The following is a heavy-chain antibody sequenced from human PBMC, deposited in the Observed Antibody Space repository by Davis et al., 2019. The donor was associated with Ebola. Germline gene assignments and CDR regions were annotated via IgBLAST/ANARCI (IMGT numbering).Heavy chain of an antibody. V-gene: IGHV3-48*02. D-gene: IGHD3-3*01. CDR1: GFTFSNAW. Sequence: GGSLRLSCAASGFTFSNAWLNWVRQAPGKGLEWVSYISSSRSTIHYADSVKGRFTISRDNAKNSLYLQMNSLRDEDTAVYYCARDRLIRFLQWPLGMDVWGQGTTVTVSS. CDR2: ISSSRSTI. CDR3: ARDRLIRFLQWPLGMDV. J-gene: IGHJ6*02.